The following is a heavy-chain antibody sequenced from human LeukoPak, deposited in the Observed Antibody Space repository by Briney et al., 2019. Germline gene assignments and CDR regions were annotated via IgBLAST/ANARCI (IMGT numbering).Heavy chain of an antibody. CDR1: GFTFSSYA. V-gene: IGHV3-23*01. J-gene: IGHJ6*04. D-gene: IGHD2-2*01. CDR3: AKGHCSSTSCPLEAYYYYGMDV. CDR2: ISGSGGST. Sequence: GGSLRLSCAVSGFTFSSYAMSWVRQAPGKGLEWVSAISGSGGSTYYADSVKGRFTISRDNSKNTLYLQMNSLRAEDTAVYYCAKGHCSSTSCPLEAYYYYGMDVWGKGTTVTVSS.